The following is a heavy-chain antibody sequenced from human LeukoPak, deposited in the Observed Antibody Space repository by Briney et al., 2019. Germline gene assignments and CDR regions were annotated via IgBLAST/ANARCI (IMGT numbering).Heavy chain of an antibody. J-gene: IGHJ4*02. CDR2: MYYTGSS. CDR1: GGSISSSY. D-gene: IGHD3-10*01. Sequence: PSETLSLTCTVSGGSISSSYWSWIRQPPGKGLEWIGHMYYTGSSNYNPSLKSRVTISVDTSKNQFSLKLSSVTAADTAVYYCARQGAGVPFDYWGRGTLVTVSS. CDR3: ARQGAGVPFDY. V-gene: IGHV4-59*08.